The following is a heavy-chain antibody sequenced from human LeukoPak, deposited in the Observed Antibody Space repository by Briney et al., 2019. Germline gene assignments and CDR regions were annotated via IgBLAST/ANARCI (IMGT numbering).Heavy chain of an antibody. J-gene: IGHJ4*02. CDR3: ASNYYGSGSPLV. CDR2: INAGNGNT. V-gene: IGHV1-3*01. D-gene: IGHD3-10*01. Sequence: ASVKVSCKASGYTFTSYAMHWVRQAPGQRLEWMGWINAGNGNTKYSQKFQGRVTITRDTSASTDYMELSSLRSEDTAVYYCASNYYGSGSPLVWGQGTLVTVSS. CDR1: GYTFTSYA.